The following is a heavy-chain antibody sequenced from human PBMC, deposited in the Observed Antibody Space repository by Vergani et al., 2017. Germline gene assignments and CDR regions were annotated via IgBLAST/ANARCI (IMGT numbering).Heavy chain of an antibody. D-gene: IGHD3-10*01. CDR1: GFIFKNHG. CDR3: ARLYYYGSGTLLGY. Sequence: QVQLVESGGGVVQPGTSLRLSCAASGFIFKNHGMQWVRQAPGKGLEWVALIWDDGSKKNYGDSMKGRFTISRDNSKDTLYLEMNSLRGEDSAVYYCARLYYYGSGTLLGYWGQGTLVTVSS. CDR2: IWDDGSKK. V-gene: IGHV3-33*01. J-gene: IGHJ4*02.